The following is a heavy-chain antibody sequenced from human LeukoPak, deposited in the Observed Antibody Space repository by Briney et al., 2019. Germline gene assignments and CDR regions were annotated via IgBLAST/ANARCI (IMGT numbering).Heavy chain of an antibody. V-gene: IGHV4-59*01. CDR1: GGSISSYY. D-gene: IGHD2-2*01. CDR3: ARGKGCASTSCQWRY. Sequence: SETLSLTCTVSGGSISSYYWSWIRQPPGKGLEWVAYISYSGGTNSNPSLKSRVTMSIDTSMNQFSLKVNSVTAADTAIYYCARGKGCASTSCQWRYWGQGTLVTVSS. CDR2: ISYSGGT. J-gene: IGHJ4*02.